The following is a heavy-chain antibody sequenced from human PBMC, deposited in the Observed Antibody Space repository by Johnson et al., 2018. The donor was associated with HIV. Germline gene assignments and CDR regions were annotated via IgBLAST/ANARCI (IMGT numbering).Heavy chain of an antibody. Sequence: VQLVESGGGVVQPGGSLRLSCAASGFTFSSYAMSWVRQAPGRGLEWVASINQDGSEKRYADSVKGRFTISRDNAENSMYLQMNSLRAEDTAVYYCARWNFAFDVWDQGTMVTVSS. J-gene: IGHJ3*01. CDR3: ARWNFAFDV. CDR1: GFTFSSYA. D-gene: IGHD1-7*01. CDR2: INQDGSEK. V-gene: IGHV3-7*01.